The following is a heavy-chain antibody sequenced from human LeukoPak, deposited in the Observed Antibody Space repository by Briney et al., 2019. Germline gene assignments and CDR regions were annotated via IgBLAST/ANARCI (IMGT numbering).Heavy chain of an antibody. J-gene: IGHJ4*02. D-gene: IGHD2-15*01. CDR1: GYSFTNYW. CDR3: ATGRYCSGTTCYSSLDF. Sequence: GESLKISCKGSGYSFTNYWIAWVRQMPGKGLEWMGIIHPGDSNTRYSPSFQGQVTISVDKSITTAYLQWSSLKASNTAVYYCATGRYCSGTTCYSSLDFWGQGTLVTVSS. V-gene: IGHV5-51*01. CDR2: IHPGDSNT.